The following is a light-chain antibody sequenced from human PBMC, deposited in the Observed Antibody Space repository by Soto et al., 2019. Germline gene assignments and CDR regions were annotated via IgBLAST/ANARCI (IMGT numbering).Light chain of an antibody. CDR3: QHYNNWPPWT. J-gene: IGKJ1*01. Sequence: EIVMTQSPATLSVSPGESATLSCRASQSVSSNLAWYRQKPGQAPRLLIYGASTRATGIPARFSGSGSGTEFTLTISSLQSEDFAVYYCQHYNNWPPWTFGQGTKVEIK. V-gene: IGKV3-15*01. CDR2: GAS. CDR1: QSVSSN.